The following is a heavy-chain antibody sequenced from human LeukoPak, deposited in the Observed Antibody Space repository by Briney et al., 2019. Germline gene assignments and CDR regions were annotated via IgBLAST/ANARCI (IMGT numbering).Heavy chain of an antibody. CDR3: ASEPQLGYCSSTSCLRTDY. CDR2: INHSGTT. CDR1: GGSFSGYY. J-gene: IGHJ4*02. Sequence: SETLSLTCTVYGGSFSGYYWSWIRQPPGKGLEWIGEINHSGTTNYNPSLKSRVTMSVDTSENQFSLKLSSVTAADTAVYYCASEPQLGYCSSTSCLRTDYWGQGILVTVSS. D-gene: IGHD2-2*01. V-gene: IGHV4-34*01.